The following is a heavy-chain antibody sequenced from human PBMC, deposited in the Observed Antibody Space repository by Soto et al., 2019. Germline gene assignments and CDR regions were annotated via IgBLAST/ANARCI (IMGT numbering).Heavy chain of an antibody. V-gene: IGHV1-8*01. Sequence: QVQLVQSGAEVKKPGASVKVSCKASGYTFTAYDVNWVRQATGQGLEWVVWMNPDSGNTGYAQRFRGRVPMTRKPSKSTTNMEQSSRRLEDPPIYYCAKSLLSHNEMHVWGQGTTVPVSS. J-gene: IGHJ6*02. CDR2: MNPDSGNT. D-gene: IGHD1-1*01. CDR1: GYTFTAYD. CDR3: AKSLLSHNEMHV.